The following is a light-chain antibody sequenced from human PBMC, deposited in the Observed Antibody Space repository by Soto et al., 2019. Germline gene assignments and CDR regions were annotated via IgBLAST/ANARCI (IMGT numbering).Light chain of an antibody. Sequence: IVMTQSPATLSVSLGEKATVSCRASQSVSSDLAWYHQKPGQPPRLIIYGASNRATGIPARFSGSGSGTEFTLTISSLQSEDFAVYYCQQYNNWPLNFGGGTKVDIK. CDR1: QSVSSD. J-gene: IGKJ4*01. CDR2: GAS. V-gene: IGKV3D-15*01. CDR3: QQYNNWPLN.